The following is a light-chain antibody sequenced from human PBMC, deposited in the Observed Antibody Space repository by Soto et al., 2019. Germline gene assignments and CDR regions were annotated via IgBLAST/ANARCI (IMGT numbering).Light chain of an antibody. CDR3: SSFADGFNVV. CDR2: EVF. Sequence: QSALTQPASVSGSPGQSITISCTGTSSDIGHYDYVSWYQQHPGKAPKLMIYEVFKRPSEIPARFSASKSGNTASLIVSGLQPEDEAEYFCSSFADGFNVVFGGGTRLTVL. V-gene: IGLV2-8*01. J-gene: IGLJ2*01. CDR1: SSDIGHYDY.